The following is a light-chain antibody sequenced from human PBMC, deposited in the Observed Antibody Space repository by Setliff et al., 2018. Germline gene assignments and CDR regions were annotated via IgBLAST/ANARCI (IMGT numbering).Light chain of an antibody. V-gene: IGLV1-40*01. Sequence: SVLPQPPSVSGAPGQRVTIPCTGSRSNIGAGYGVHWYQQFPGTAPKLLIYNDNNRPSGVPDRFSGSKSGTSASLAITGLQAEDEADYFCQSYDNSLSGSGLFGTGTKVTVL. J-gene: IGLJ1*01. CDR3: QSYDNSLSGSGL. CDR2: NDN. CDR1: RSNIGAGYG.